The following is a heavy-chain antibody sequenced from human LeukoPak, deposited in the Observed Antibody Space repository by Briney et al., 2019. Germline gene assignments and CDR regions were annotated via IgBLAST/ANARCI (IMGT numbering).Heavy chain of an antibody. CDR3: AGERADVEVYSGMDV. D-gene: IGHD2-21*01. V-gene: IGHV1-69*13. Sequence: SVKVSCKASGGIFSNYVITWVRQAPGQGLQWMGGIIPMFGTTNYAREFQDRVTMSADESTNIAHMELRSLTSEDTAVYYCAGERADVEVYSGMDVWGQGTTVTVSS. CDR2: IIPMFGTT. J-gene: IGHJ6*02. CDR1: GGIFSNYV.